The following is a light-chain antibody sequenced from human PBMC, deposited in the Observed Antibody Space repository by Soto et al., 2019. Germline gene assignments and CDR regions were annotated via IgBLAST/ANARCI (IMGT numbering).Light chain of an antibody. CDR1: QSVTSNY. J-gene: IGKJ5*01. CDR2: GAS. Sequence: EIVLTQSPGTLSLSPGDRASLSCRASQSVTSNYLAWYQQKPGQAPRLLVYGASSRATGISDRFSGSGSGTDFTLTISRLEPEDFAVYYCQHYVSPPITFGQGTRLEI. V-gene: IGKV3-20*01. CDR3: QHYVSPPIT.